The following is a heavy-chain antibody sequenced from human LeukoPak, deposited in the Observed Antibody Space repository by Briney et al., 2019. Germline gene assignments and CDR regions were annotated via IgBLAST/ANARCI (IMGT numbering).Heavy chain of an antibody. CDR2: IDPNSGGT. J-gene: IGHJ2*01. Sequence: AASVEVSCKSPGNSFTHYYLHWVRQAPGQGLEWVGWIDPNSGGTAYAQKFQGRVTMTRDTSISTVYMELSSLRSDDTAIYYCARPTVTAGWYFDLWGRGTLVTVSS. V-gene: IGHV1-2*02. CDR3: ARPTVTAGWYFDL. D-gene: IGHD4-17*01. CDR1: GNSFTHYY.